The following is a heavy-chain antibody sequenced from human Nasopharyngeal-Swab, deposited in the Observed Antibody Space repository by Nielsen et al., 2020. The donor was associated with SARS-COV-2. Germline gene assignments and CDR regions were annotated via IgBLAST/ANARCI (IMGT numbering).Heavy chain of an antibody. CDR3: ARLNSGSYFLDY. Sequence: ASVTVSCQASRYTFTSYYMHWVRQAPGQGLEWMGIINPSGGSTSYAQKFQGRVTMTRDTSTSTVYMELSSLRSEDTAVYYCARLNSGSYFLDYWGQGTLVTVSS. CDR1: RYTFTSYY. D-gene: IGHD1-26*01. J-gene: IGHJ4*02. V-gene: IGHV1-46*01. CDR2: INPSGGST.